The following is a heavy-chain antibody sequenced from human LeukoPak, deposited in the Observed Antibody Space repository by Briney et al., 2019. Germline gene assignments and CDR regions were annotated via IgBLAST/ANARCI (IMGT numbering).Heavy chain of an antibody. J-gene: IGHJ6*03. D-gene: IGHD3-10*01. CDR3: ARSRITMVRGVIITDYYYYMDV. CDR1: GFTFSSYA. V-gene: IGHV3-30*02. CDR2: IRYDGSNK. Sequence: GGSLRLSCAASGFTFSSYAMHWVRQAPGKGLEWVAFIRYDGSNKYYADSVKGRFTISRDNSKNTLYLQVNSLRAEDTAVYYCARSRITMVRGVIITDYYYYMDVWGKGTTVTVSS.